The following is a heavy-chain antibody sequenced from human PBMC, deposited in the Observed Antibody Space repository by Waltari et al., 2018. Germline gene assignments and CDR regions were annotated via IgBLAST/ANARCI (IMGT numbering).Heavy chain of an antibody. J-gene: IGHJ4*02. CDR3: TRSDWGYDSSGYYNFFDY. Sequence: EVQLVESGGGLVQPGRSLRLSCTASGFTFGDYAMSWVRQAPGKGLEWVGFIRSKAYGGTTEYAASVKGRFTISRDDSKSIAYLQMNSLKTEDTAVYYCTRSDWGYDSSGYYNFFDYWGQGTLVTVSS. D-gene: IGHD3-22*01. CDR2: IRSKAYGGTT. CDR1: GFTFGDYA. V-gene: IGHV3-49*04.